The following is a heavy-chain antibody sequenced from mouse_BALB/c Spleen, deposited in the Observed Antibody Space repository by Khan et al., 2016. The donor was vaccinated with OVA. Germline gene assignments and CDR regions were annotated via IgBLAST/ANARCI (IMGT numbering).Heavy chain of an antibody. V-gene: IGHV2-4-1*01. D-gene: IGHD1-2*01. J-gene: IGHJ4*01. Sequence: QVQLKQSGPGLVQPSQNLSITCTVSGFSLTNFGVHWIRQSPGKALEWLGVIWSGGSTAYNAAFISRLSITKDNSKSQIFFKMNSLQTDDTAIYYCARNGVFHYDAYGGIDYWGQGTSVTVSA. CDR3: ARNGVFHYDAYGGIDY. CDR2: IWSGGST. CDR1: GFSLTNFG.